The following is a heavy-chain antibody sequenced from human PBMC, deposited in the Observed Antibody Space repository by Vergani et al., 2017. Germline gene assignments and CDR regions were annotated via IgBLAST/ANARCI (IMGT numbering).Heavy chain of an antibody. Sequence: QVQLQESCPGLVKPSETLSLLCTVSNDSVSNTFYYWGWIRQTPGKGLEWIGIIYYSGSTYYNPSLESRVTMSVDTSKSQFSLKLSSVTAADTAVYYCTTHWEVVAANNWFDPWGQGTLVTVSS. CDR1: NDSVSNTFYY. J-gene: IGHJ5*02. CDR3: TTHWEVVAANNWFDP. CDR2: IYYSGST. D-gene: IGHD2-15*01. V-gene: IGHV4-39*01.